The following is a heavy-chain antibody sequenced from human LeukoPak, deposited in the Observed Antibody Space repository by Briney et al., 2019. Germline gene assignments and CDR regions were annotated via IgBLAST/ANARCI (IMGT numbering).Heavy chain of an antibody. CDR2: ISSSSSYI. V-gene: IGHV3-21*01. CDR3: ARDWASYHYFDY. Sequence: KAGGSLRLSGAASGSTFGSYSMNWVRQAPGKGLEWVSSISSSSSYIYYADSVKGRFTISRDNAKNSLYLQMNSLRAEDTAVYYCARDWASYHYFDYWGQGTLVTVPS. J-gene: IGHJ4*02. D-gene: IGHD3-16*01. CDR1: GSTFGSYS.